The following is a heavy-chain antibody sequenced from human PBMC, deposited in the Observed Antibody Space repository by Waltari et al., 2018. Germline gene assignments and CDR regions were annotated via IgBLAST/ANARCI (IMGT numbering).Heavy chain of an antibody. J-gene: IGHJ4*02. V-gene: IGHV4-34*01. CDR1: GGSFSGYY. Sequence: QVQLQQWGAGLLKPSETLSLTCAVYGGSFSGYYWSWIRQPRGKGLEWIGEINHSGSTNYNPSLKSRVTISVDTSKNQFSLKLSSVTAADTAVYYCARGGLSPYSSSWYPLGYWGQGTLVTVSS. CDR3: ARGGLSPYSSSWYPLGY. D-gene: IGHD6-13*01. CDR2: INHSGST.